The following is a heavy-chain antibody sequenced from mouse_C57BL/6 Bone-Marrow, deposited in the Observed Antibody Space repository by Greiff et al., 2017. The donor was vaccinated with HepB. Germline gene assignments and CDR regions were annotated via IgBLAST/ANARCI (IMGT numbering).Heavy chain of an antibody. CDR2: ISNGGGST. D-gene: IGHD3-3*01. V-gene: IGHV5-12*01. Sequence: EVQVVESGGGLVQPGGSLKLSCAASGFTFSDYYMYWVRQTPEKRLEWVAYISNGGGSTYYPDTVKGRFTISRDNAKNTLYLQMSRLKSEDTAMYYCARRGTLDWYFDVWGTGTTVTVSS. CDR3: ARRGTLDWYFDV. CDR1: GFTFSDYY. J-gene: IGHJ1*03.